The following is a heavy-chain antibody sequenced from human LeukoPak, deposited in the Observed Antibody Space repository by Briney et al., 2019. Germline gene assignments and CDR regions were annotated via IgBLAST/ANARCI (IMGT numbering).Heavy chain of an antibody. V-gene: IGHV3-48*03. CDR3: ARRVGATGFEY. J-gene: IGHJ4*02. CDR1: GFTFSSYE. CDR2: ITSGGGGI. Sequence: GGSLRLSCAASGFTFSSYEMSWVRQAPGKGLEWVSYITSGGGGIDYADSVKGRFTISRDNARNSLYLQMNSPRVEDTAIYYCARRVGATGFEYWGQGTLVTVSS. D-gene: IGHD1-26*01.